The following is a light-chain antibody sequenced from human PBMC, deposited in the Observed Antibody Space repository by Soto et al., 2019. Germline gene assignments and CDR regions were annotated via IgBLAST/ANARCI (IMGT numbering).Light chain of an antibody. CDR1: QSVDSTY. CDR2: GAS. V-gene: IGKV3-20*01. Sequence: PGERVTLSCRASQSVDSTYLTWYQQKPGQAPRLLIYGASGRATGIPDRFSGSGSGTDFTLTISRLEPEDFAVYFCQYYDSLRTFGQGAKVEIK. J-gene: IGKJ1*01. CDR3: QYYDSLRT.